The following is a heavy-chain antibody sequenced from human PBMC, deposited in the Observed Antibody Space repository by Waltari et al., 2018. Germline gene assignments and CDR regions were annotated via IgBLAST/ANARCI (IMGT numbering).Heavy chain of an antibody. Sequence: EVQLVQSGAEVKKPGESLKISCQASGYTFTNYCIGWVRQLPGKGLEWMGIIYPGDSETTYSPSFEGQVTISADKSISVAYLQWSSLKASDTAMYYCVRQVGTNWLDPWGQGTQVTVSS. CDR2: IYPGDSET. V-gene: IGHV5-51*01. CDR3: VRQVGTNWLDP. J-gene: IGHJ5*02. D-gene: IGHD5-12*01. CDR1: GYTFTNYC.